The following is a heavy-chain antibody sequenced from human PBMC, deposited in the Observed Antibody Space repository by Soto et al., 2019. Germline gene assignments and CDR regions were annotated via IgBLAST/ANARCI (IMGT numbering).Heavy chain of an antibody. D-gene: IGHD5-18*01. J-gene: IGHJ5*02. CDR1: GGSVSSGSYY. CDR3: ARIPVDTYTINWFDP. Sequence: SETLSLTCTVSGGSVSSGSYYWSWIRQPPGKGLEWIGYIYNSGSTNYNPSLKSRVSISVDTSKNHFSLKLSSVTAADTAVYYCARIPVDTYTINWFDPWGQGTLVTVSS. CDR2: IYNSGST. V-gene: IGHV4-61*03.